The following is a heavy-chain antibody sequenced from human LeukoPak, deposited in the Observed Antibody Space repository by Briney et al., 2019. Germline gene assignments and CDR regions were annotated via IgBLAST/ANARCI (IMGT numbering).Heavy chain of an antibody. CDR1: GFIFSNYA. D-gene: IGHD1-1*01. J-gene: IGHJ4*02. CDR2: ISNSGDAT. V-gene: IGHV3-23*01. Sequence: GGSLRLSCAGSGFIFSNYAMSWVRQAPGQGLEWVSTISNSGDATFYADAVKGRFTISRDNSKNTLYLRMYGLRAEDTAIYYCAKAPPYTKYFDYWGQRTLLTVSS. CDR3: AKAPPYTKYFDY.